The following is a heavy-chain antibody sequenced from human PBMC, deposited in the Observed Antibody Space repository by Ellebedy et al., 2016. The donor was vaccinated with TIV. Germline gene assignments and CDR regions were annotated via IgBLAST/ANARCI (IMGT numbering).Heavy chain of an antibody. Sequence: GESLKISCKGSGYSFTSYWIGWVRQMPGKGLEWMGIIYPGDSDTRYSPSFQGQVTISADKSISTAYLQWSSLKASDTAMYYCARHCVDYYDSSGYYPLYYYYYGMDVWGQGTTVTVSS. CDR2: IYPGDSDT. D-gene: IGHD3-22*01. CDR1: GYSFTSYW. CDR3: ARHCVDYYDSSGYYPLYYYYYGMDV. V-gene: IGHV5-51*01. J-gene: IGHJ6*02.